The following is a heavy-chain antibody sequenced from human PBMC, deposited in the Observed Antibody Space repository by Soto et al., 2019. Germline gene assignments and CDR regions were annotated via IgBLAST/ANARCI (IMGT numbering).Heavy chain of an antibody. CDR3: ARDRIPTGLDSSSSNYGMDV. J-gene: IGHJ6*02. D-gene: IGHD6-6*01. CDR1: GFTFSSYA. CDR2: ISYDGSNK. Sequence: GGSLRLSCAASGFTFSSYAMHWVRQAPGKGLEWVAVISYDGSNKYYADSVKGRFTISRDNSKNTLYLQMNSLRAEDTAVYYCARDRIPTGLDSSSSNYGMDVWGQGTTVTVSS. V-gene: IGHV3-30-3*01.